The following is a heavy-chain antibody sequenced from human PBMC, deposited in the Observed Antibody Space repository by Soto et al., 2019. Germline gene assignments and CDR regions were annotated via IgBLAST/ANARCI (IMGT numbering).Heavy chain of an antibody. D-gene: IGHD1-26*01. CDR3: ARDRAPIGGSYWFDP. Sequence: PGGSLRLSCAASGFTFSSYSMNWVRQAPGKGLEWVSYISSSSSTIYYPDSVKGRFTISRDNAKNSLYLQMNSLRDEDTAVYYCARDRAPIGGSYWFDPWGQGTLVTVSS. J-gene: IGHJ5*02. CDR1: GFTFSSYS. CDR2: ISSSSSTI. V-gene: IGHV3-48*02.